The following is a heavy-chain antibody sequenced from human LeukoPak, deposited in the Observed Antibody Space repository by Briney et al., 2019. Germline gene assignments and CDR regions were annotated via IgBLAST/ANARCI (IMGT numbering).Heavy chain of an antibody. J-gene: IGHJ4*02. CDR2: ISSSSSYI. CDR3: ARGFPRGRWLHYDY. D-gene: IGHD5-24*01. V-gene: IGHV3-21*01. CDR1: GFTLNTYS. Sequence: GGSLRLSCAASGFTLNTYSMNWVRQAPGKGLEWVSSISSSSSYIYYADSVKDRFTISRDNAKNSLNLQMNSLRAEDTAVYYCARGFPRGRWLHYDYWGQGTLVTVSS.